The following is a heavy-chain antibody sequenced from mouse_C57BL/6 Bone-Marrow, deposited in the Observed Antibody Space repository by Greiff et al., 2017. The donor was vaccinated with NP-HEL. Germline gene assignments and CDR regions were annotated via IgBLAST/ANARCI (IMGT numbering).Heavy chain of an antibody. D-gene: IGHD1-1*01. CDR1: GFTFSSYA. Sequence: EVQGVESGGGLVKPGGSLKLSCAASGFTFSSYAMSWVRQTPEKRLEWVATISDGGSYTYYPGNVKGRFTISRDNAKNNLYLQMSHLKSEDTAMYYCARDSTTTVVEDWYFDVWGTGTTVTVSS. J-gene: IGHJ1*03. V-gene: IGHV5-4*01. CDR2: ISDGGSYT. CDR3: ARDSTTTVVEDWYFDV.